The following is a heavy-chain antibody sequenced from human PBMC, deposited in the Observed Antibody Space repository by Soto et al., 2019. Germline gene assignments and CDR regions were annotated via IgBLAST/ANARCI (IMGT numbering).Heavy chain of an antibody. D-gene: IGHD3-10*01. CDR3: ARVTGTYYYGSGSPDY. Sequence: GGSLRLSCAASGFTFSSYSMNWVRQAPGKGLEWVSYISSSSSTIYYADSVKGRFTISRDNAKNSLYLQMNSLRDEDTAVYYCARVTGTYYYGSGSPDYWGQGTLVTVSS. CDR1: GFTFSSYS. CDR2: ISSSSSTI. V-gene: IGHV3-48*02. J-gene: IGHJ4*02.